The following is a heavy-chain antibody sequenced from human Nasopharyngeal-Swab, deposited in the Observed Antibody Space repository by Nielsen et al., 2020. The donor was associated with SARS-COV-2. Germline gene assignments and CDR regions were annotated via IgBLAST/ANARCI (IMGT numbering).Heavy chain of an antibody. Sequence: GGSLRLSCAASGFTFSSYAISWVRQAPGKGLEWVSAISGSGGSTYYADSVKGRFTISRDNSKNTLYLQMNSLRAEDTAVYYCAKMARFSSGSDWFDPWGQGTLVTVSS. CDR3: AKMARFSSGSDWFDP. V-gene: IGHV3-23*01. CDR1: GFTFSSYA. J-gene: IGHJ5*02. CDR2: ISGSGGST. D-gene: IGHD6-19*01.